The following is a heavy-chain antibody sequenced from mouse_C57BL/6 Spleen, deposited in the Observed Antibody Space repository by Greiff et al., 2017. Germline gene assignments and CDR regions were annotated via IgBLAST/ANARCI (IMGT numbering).Heavy chain of an antibody. CDR3: ARSYDGYYVPFAY. CDR2: IYPGDGDT. V-gene: IGHV1-82*01. D-gene: IGHD2-3*01. CDR1: GYAFSSSW. Sequence: VQLQQSGPELVKPGASVKISCKASGYAFSSSWMNWVKQRPGKGLEWIGRIYPGDGDTNYNGKFKGKATLTADKSSSTAYMQLSSLTSEDSAVYFCARSYDGYYVPFAYWGQGTLVTVSA. J-gene: IGHJ3*01.